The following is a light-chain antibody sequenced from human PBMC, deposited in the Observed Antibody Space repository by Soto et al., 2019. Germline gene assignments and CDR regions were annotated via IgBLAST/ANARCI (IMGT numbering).Light chain of an antibody. CDR3: QQSYSTLFT. V-gene: IGKV1-39*01. CDR1: QNVIRY. CDR2: AVS. Sequence: IQMTQFPSSLSASVGDRVTITCRAGQNVIRYLNWYQQKPGRAPNLLIYAVSNLQSGVPSRFSGSGSGTEFTLTISDLQPEDFATYYCQQSYSTLFTFGPGTKVEIK. J-gene: IGKJ3*01.